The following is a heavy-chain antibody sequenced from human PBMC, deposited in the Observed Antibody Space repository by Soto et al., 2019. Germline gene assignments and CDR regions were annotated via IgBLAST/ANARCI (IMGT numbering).Heavy chain of an antibody. Sequence: GESLKISCKASGYKFTTFWLNWVRQTPGKGLEWLGRIDPTDSFTNYSPPFEGHVTISVDRSISTAYLQWNSLQASDTAIYYCARPASGASRDAFDVWGQGTMVTVSS. CDR3: ARPASGASRDAFDV. CDR2: IDPTDSFT. D-gene: IGHD2-15*01. J-gene: IGHJ3*01. CDR1: GYKFTTFW. V-gene: IGHV5-10-1*01.